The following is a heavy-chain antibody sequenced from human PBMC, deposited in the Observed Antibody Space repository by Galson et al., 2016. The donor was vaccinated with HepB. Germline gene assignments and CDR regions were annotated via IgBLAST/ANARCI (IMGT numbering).Heavy chain of an antibody. CDR3: AKMEGATIDIWSFDY. V-gene: IGHV3-23*01. Sequence: SLRLSCAASGFTFSSSAMSWVRQAPGKGLEWVSGITGLGGDPHSAASAKGRFTISRDNSKNTLYLQLSSVRVGDTAVYYCAKMEGATIDIWSFDYWGQGALVTVSS. D-gene: IGHD5-24*01. CDR2: ITGLGGDP. CDR1: GFTFSSSA. J-gene: IGHJ4*02.